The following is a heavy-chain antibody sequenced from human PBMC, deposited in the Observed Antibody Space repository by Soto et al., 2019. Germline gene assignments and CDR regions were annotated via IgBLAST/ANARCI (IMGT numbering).Heavy chain of an antibody. V-gene: IGHV3-33*01. D-gene: IGHD4-17*01. J-gene: IGHJ6*02. CDR1: GFTFSSYG. Sequence: QVQLVESGGGVVQPGRSLRLSCAASGFTFSSYGMHWVRQAPGKGLEWVAGIWYDGSNKYYADSVKGRFTISRDNSKHTLYLQMNSLRAEDTAVYYCAREDYGDYVGFYYGMDVWGQGTTVTVSS. CDR3: AREDYGDYVGFYYGMDV. CDR2: IWYDGSNK.